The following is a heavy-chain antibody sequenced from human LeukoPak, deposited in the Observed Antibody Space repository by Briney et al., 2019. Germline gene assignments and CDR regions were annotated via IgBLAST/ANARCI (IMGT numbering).Heavy chain of an antibody. CDR2: INPKSGDT. Sequence: ASVKVSCKTSGYIFIDYEISWVRQAPGQGLEWMGWINPKSGDTGYEQKFQGRITITRDPSISTVYMKLSSLRSEDTALYYCARGRYMDVWGKGTTVTVSS. CDR3: ARGRYMDV. CDR1: GYIFIDYE. V-gene: IGHV1-8*02. J-gene: IGHJ6*03.